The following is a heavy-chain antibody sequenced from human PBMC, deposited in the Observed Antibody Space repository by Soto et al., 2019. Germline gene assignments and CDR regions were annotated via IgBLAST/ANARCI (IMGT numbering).Heavy chain of an antibody. CDR1: GGSISSYY. CDR2: IYYSGST. V-gene: IGHV4-59*01. Sequence: SETLSLTCTVSGGSISSYYWSWIRQPPGKGLEWIGYIYYSGSTNYNPSLKSRVTISVDTSKNQFSLKLSSVTAADTAVYYCARDGLTKRAWFDPWGQGTLVTVSS. CDR3: ARDGLTKRAWFDP. D-gene: IGHD1-1*01. J-gene: IGHJ5*02.